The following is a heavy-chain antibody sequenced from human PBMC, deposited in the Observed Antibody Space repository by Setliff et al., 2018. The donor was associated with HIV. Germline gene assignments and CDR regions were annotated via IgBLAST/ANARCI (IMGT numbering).Heavy chain of an antibody. CDR3: AREYRNRNYYYYYMDV. V-gene: IGHV4-59*11. CDR1: GGSISSHY. CDR2: IHYTGST. Sequence: SETLSLTCTVSGGSISSHYWTWIRQPPGKGLEWIGNIHYTGSTNYNPSLKSRVTISGDSSKNQFSLKLSSVTAADTAVYYCAREYRNRNYYYYYMDVWGKGTTVTVSS. J-gene: IGHJ6*03. D-gene: IGHD1-1*01.